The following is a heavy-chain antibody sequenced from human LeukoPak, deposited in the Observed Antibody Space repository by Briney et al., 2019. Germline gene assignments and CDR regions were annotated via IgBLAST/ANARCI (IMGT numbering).Heavy chain of an antibody. CDR2: INPNSGGT. D-gene: IGHD2-2*01. CDR1: GYTFTGYY. CDR3: AREKVRQSGMDV. J-gene: IGHJ6*02. V-gene: IGHV1-2*06. Sequence: GASVKVSCKASGYTFTGYYMHWLRQAPGQGLEWMGRINPNSGGTNYAQKFQGRVTMTRDTSISTAYMELSRLRSDDTAVYYCAREKVRQSGMDVWGQGTTVTVSS.